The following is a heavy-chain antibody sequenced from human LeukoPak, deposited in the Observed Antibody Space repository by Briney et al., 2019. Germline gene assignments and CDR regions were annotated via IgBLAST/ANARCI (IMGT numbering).Heavy chain of an antibody. V-gene: IGHV1-2*07. D-gene: IGHD6-13*01. J-gene: IGHJ4*02. CDR3: ARGFSSWYLSPYYLEY. CDR2: INPNSGGT. CDR1: GYTFTGYY. Sequence: ASVKVSCKASGYTFTGYYMHWVRQVPGQALEWMGWINPNSGGTNYAHKFQGRVTMTRDTSITTAYMELSRLRSDDTAVYYCARGFSSWYLSPYYLEYCGQGTPVTVSS.